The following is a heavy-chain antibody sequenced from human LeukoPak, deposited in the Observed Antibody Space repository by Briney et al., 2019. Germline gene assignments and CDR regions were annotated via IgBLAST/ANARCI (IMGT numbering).Heavy chain of an antibody. CDR2: IQYDGSNK. CDR1: GFTFSNYG. J-gene: IGHJ4*02. V-gene: IGHV3-30*02. CDR3: AKGIRAIGGPNFDS. D-gene: IGHD3-10*01. Sequence: PGGSLRLSCAASGFTFSNYGMHWVRQAPGKGLEWVSFIQYDGSNKYYVDSVKGRFTISRDNSKNTLNLQMDSLRPEDTAMYYCAKGIRAIGGPNFDSWGQGTLVTVSS.